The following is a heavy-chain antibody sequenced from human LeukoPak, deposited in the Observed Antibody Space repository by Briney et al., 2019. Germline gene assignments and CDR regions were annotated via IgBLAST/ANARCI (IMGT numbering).Heavy chain of an antibody. CDR2: ISGSGGST. CDR1: GFSFSSYG. D-gene: IGHD2-15*01. J-gene: IGHJ6*03. Sequence: GGSLRLSCGASGFSFSSYGMSWVRQAPGKGLEWVSAISGSGGSTYYADSVKGRFTISRDNSKNTLYLQMNSLRAEDTAVYYCAKNGDRGAYCSGGSCYPYYYYYMDVWGKGTTVTISS. V-gene: IGHV3-23*01. CDR3: AKNGDRGAYCSGGSCYPYYYYYMDV.